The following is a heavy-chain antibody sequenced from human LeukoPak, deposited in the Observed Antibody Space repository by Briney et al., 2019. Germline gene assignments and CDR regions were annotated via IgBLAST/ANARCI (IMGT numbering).Heavy chain of an antibody. Sequence: SETLSLTCTVSGGSISSGSYYWSWIRQPPGKGLECIGYIYYSGSTNYNPSLKSRVTISVDTSKNQFSLRLNSVTAADTAVYYCAGALTRSIAVFDYWGQGTLVTVSS. CDR1: GGSISSGSYY. CDR2: IYYSGST. J-gene: IGHJ4*02. CDR3: AGALTRSIAVFDY. D-gene: IGHD6-19*01. V-gene: IGHV4-61*01.